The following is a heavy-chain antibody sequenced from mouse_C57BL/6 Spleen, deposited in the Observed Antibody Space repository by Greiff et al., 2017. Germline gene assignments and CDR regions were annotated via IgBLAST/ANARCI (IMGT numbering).Heavy chain of an antibody. V-gene: IGHV1-69*01. J-gene: IGHJ2*01. CDR3: ARSPITTVVGGGYFDY. Sequence: QVQLQQPGAELVMPGASVKLSCKASGYTFTSYWMHWVKQRPGQGLEWIGEIDPSDSYTNYNQKFKGKSTLTVDKSSSTAYMQLSSLTSEDSAVEYCARSPITTVVGGGYFDYWGQGTTLTVSS. CDR2: IDPSDSYT. CDR1: GYTFTSYW. D-gene: IGHD1-1*01.